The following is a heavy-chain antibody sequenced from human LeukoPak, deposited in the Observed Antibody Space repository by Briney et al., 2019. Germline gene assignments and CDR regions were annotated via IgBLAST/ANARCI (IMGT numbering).Heavy chain of an antibody. J-gene: IGHJ3*02. CDR3: ARGDPYGSGSYYKSRAFDI. CDR1: GGSFSGYY. CDR2: INHSGST. D-gene: IGHD3-10*01. Sequence: PSETLSLTCAVYGGSFSGYYWSWIRQPPGKGLEWIGEINHSGSTNYNPSLKSRVTISVDTSKNQFSLKLSSVTAADTAVYYCARGDPYGSGSYYKSRAFDIWGQGTMVTVSS. V-gene: IGHV4-34*01.